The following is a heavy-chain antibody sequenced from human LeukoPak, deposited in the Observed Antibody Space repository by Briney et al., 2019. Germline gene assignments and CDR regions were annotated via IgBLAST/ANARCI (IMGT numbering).Heavy chain of an antibody. Sequence: ASVKVSCKSSGYTFTRHYLHWVRQAPGQGLEWVGLINPSGTSSWYAQKFQGRVTLTRDMSTSTDYMELSSLRSEDTAVYYCARDNSLQDMAGWSDLWGQGWIVTVSS. CDR2: INPSGTSS. J-gene: IGHJ5*02. CDR3: ARDNSLQDMAGWSDL. D-gene: IGHD5-24*01. V-gene: IGHV1-46*01. CDR1: GYTFTRHY.